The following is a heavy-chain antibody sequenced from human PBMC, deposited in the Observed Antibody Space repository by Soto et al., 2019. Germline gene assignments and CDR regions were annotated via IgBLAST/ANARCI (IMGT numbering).Heavy chain of an antibody. CDR2: ISPSGTT. V-gene: IGHV4-34*01. D-gene: IGHD2-21*01. J-gene: IGHJ4*02. CDR1: GGSFSNNY. Sequence: QVQLQQWGAGLLKPSETLSLTCAVYGGSFSNNYWTSFRPPAGKGLEWLGEISPSGTTKDIRSLKSRGAIAVDTSRKQFFLKVTSVSAAETAVYYCATSVWCGTEPENWGPGTVVSVSS. CDR3: ATSVWCGTEPEN.